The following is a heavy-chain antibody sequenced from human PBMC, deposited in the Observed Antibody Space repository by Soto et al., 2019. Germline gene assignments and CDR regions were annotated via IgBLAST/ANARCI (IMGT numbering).Heavy chain of an antibody. Sequence: QVQLQESGPRLVKPSQTLSLTCTVSGGSISSGGYYWSWIRQHPGKGLEWIGYIYYSGSTYYNPSLKSRVTISVDTSKNQFSLKLSSVTAADTAVYYCARGIVLVPAAISGAFDIWGQGTMVTVSS. CDR2: IYYSGST. CDR3: ARGIVLVPAAISGAFDI. V-gene: IGHV4-31*03. D-gene: IGHD2-2*02. J-gene: IGHJ3*02. CDR1: GGSISSGGYY.